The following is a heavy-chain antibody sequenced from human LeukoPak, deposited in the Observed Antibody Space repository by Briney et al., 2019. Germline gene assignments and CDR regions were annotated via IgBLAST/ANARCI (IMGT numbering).Heavy chain of an antibody. V-gene: IGHV3-23*01. CDR3: AKAYSSGWYYFDY. CDR1: GFTFSSYA. D-gene: IGHD6-19*01. J-gene: IGHJ4*02. CDR2: MSGSGGST. Sequence: PSGGSLRLSCAASGFTFSSYAMNWVRQAPGKGLEWVSGMSGSGGSTNYADSVRGRFTISRDNSKNTLYLQMNSLRGEDTAVYYCAKAYSSGWYYFDYWGQGTLVTVSS.